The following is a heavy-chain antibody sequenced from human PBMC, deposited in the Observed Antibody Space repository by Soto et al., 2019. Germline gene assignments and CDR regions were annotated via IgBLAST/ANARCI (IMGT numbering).Heavy chain of an antibody. Sequence: ESGGGVVQPGRSLRLSCAASGFTFSSYGMHWVRQAPGKGLEWVAVISYDGSNKYYADSVKGRFTISRDNSKNTLYLQMNSLRAEDTAVYYCAKDRRYCSSTSCYSWFDPWGQGTLVTVSS. J-gene: IGHJ5*02. CDR2: ISYDGSNK. V-gene: IGHV3-30*18. D-gene: IGHD2-2*01. CDR1: GFTFSSYG. CDR3: AKDRRYCSSTSCYSWFDP.